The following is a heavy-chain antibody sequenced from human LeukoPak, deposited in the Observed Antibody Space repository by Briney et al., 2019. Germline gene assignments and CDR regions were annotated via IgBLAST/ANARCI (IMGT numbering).Heavy chain of an antibody. CDR1: GGSISSSSYY. CDR2: IYYSGST. D-gene: IGHD2-15*01. CDR3: ARGPRSTRPHQYSRNWFDP. V-gene: IGHV4-39*01. J-gene: IGHJ5*02. Sequence: PSETLSLTCTVSGGSISSSSYYWGWIRQPPGKGLEWIVSIYYSGSTYSNPSLKSRVTISVDTSKNQFSLELRSVTAADTAVYYCARGPRSTRPHQYSRNWFDPWGQGTLVTVSS.